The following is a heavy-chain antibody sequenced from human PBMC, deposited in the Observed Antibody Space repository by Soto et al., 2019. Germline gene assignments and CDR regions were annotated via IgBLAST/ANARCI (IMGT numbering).Heavy chain of an antibody. D-gene: IGHD6-13*01. V-gene: IGHV3-23*01. J-gene: IGHJ4*02. CDR1: GFTFSSYA. Sequence: PGGSLRLSCAASGFTFSSYAMSRVRQAPGKGLEWVSAISGSGGSTYYADSVKGRFTISRDNSKNTLYLQMNSLRAEDTAVYYCAKESGYSSSWYEGSVVDYWGQGTLVTVSS. CDR2: ISGSGGST. CDR3: AKESGYSSSWYEGSVVDY.